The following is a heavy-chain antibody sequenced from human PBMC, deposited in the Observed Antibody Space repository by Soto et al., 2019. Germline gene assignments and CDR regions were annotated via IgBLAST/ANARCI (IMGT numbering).Heavy chain of an antibody. V-gene: IGHV3-23*01. CDR2: ISGSGGST. Sequence: SGGSLRLSCAASGFTFSSYAMSWVRQAPGKGLEWVSAISGSGGSTYYADSVKGRFTISRDNSKNTLYLQMNSLRAEDTAVYYCAKEADILTGYSGGYFDYWGQGTLVTVSS. D-gene: IGHD3-9*01. CDR1: GFTFSSYA. J-gene: IGHJ4*02. CDR3: AKEADILTGYSGGYFDY.